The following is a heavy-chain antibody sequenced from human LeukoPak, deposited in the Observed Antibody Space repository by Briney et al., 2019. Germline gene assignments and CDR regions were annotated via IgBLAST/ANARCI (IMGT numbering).Heavy chain of an antibody. D-gene: IGHD2-21*02. CDR2: IYYSGST. Sequence: TPSETLSLTCVVSGYSIRSGYYWGWIRQPPGKGLEWIGSIYYSGSTYYNPSLKSRVTISVDTSKNQWSLNLSSATAADTAVYYCARTKVTTRTRDAFDIWGQGTMVTVSS. CDR3: ARTKVTTRTRDAFDI. J-gene: IGHJ3*02. V-gene: IGHV4-38-2*01. CDR1: GYSIRSGYY.